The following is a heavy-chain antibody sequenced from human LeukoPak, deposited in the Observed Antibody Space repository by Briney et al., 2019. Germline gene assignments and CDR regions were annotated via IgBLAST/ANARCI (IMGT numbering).Heavy chain of an antibody. CDR3: AKDSNPPLQYSSSWLFDY. J-gene: IGHJ4*02. V-gene: IGHV3-30*02. CDR1: GFTFSSHS. Sequence: GGSLRLSCAASGFTFSSHSMNWVRQAPGKGLEWVAFIRYDGSNKYYADSVKGRFTISRDNSKNTLYLQMNSLRAEDTAVYYCAKDSNPPLQYSSSWLFDYWGQGTLVTISS. CDR2: IRYDGSNK. D-gene: IGHD6-13*01.